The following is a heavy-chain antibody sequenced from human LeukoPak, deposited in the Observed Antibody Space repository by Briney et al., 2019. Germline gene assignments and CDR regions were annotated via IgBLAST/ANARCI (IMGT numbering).Heavy chain of an antibody. D-gene: IGHD3-10*01. V-gene: IGHV3-20*04. CDR1: GFTFSRYS. Sequence: GGSLRLSCAASGFTFSRYSMNWVRQAPGKGLEWVSGINWNGGSTGYADSVKGRFTISRDNAKNSLYLQMNSLRAEDTALYYCARGSYYGSGSYFHWFDPWGQGTLVTVSS. CDR2: INWNGGST. J-gene: IGHJ5*02. CDR3: ARGSYYGSGSYFHWFDP.